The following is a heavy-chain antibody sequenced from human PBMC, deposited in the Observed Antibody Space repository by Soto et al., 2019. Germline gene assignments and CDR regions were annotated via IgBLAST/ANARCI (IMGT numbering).Heavy chain of an antibody. CDR3: ARDPRSGDAFDI. D-gene: IGHD4-17*01. V-gene: IGHV3-30-3*01. CDR2: ISYDGSNK. Sequence: GGSLRLSCAASGFTFSSYAMHWVRQAPGKGLEWVAVISYDGSNKYYADSVKGRFTISRDNSKNTLYLQMNSLRAEDTAVYYCARDPRSGDAFDIWGQGTIVTVSS. CDR1: GFTFSSYA. J-gene: IGHJ3*02.